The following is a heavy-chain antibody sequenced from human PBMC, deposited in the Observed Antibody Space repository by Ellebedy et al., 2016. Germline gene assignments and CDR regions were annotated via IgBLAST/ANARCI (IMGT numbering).Heavy chain of an antibody. D-gene: IGHD3-10*01. V-gene: IGHV4-34*01. CDR1: GFTFSDFA. Sequence: ESLKISCAASGFTFSDFAMHWIRQPPGKGLEWIGEINDSGSTNHNPSLKSRVTISVETSKSQFSLKVRSVTAADTAVYYCARGIYGSGSIDYWGQGTTVTVSS. CDR3: ARGIYGSGSIDY. CDR2: INDSGST. J-gene: IGHJ4*03.